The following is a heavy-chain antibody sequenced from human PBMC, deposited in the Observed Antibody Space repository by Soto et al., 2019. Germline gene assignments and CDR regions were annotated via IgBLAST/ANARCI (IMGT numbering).Heavy chain of an antibody. V-gene: IGHV4-59*08. Sequence: SETLSLTCSVSGASISRDHWNWIRQPPGKGLEWIGDYSGSTNYNPSLKSRLTISVDTSKNQFSLTLKSVTAADTAVYFCATYFTGEGGRGHSGQGTLVTVSS. D-gene: IGHD2-8*02. CDR2: YSGST. CDR3: ATYFTGEGGRGH. J-gene: IGHJ4*02. CDR1: GASISRDH.